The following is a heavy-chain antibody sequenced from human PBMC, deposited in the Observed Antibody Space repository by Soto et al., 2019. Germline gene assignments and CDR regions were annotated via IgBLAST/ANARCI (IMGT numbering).Heavy chain of an antibody. CDR2: IIPILGIA. D-gene: IGHD2-15*01. Sequence: ASVKVSCKASGGTFSSYTISWVRQAPGQGLEWMGRIIPILGIANYAQKFQGRVTITADKSTSTAYMELSSLRSEDTAVYYCARGGLIGPVQNDYWGQGTLVTVS. CDR1: GGTFSSYT. J-gene: IGHJ4*02. CDR3: ARGGLIGPVQNDY. V-gene: IGHV1-69*02.